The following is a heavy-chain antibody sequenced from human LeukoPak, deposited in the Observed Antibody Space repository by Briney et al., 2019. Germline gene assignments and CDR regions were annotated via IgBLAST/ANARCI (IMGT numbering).Heavy chain of an antibody. Sequence: ASVKVSCKASGGTFSRYAISWVRQAPGQGLEWMGGIIPIFGTANYAQKFKGRVTITADESTSTAYMELSSLRSEDMAVYYCATGAHLAGYTQPLDYWGQGTLVTVSS. J-gene: IGHJ4*02. CDR1: GGTFSRYA. CDR2: IIPIFGTA. D-gene: IGHD5-24*01. CDR3: ATGAHLAGYTQPLDY. V-gene: IGHV1-69*13.